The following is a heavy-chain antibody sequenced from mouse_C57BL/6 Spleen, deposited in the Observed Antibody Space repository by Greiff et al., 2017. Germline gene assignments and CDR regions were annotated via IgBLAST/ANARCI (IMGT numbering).Heavy chain of an antibody. CDR3: ARGGQLRGDY. D-gene: IGHD3-2*02. J-gene: IGHJ2*01. CDR1: GYAFSSYW. CDR2: IYPGDGDT. V-gene: IGHV1-80*01. Sequence: VKLVESGAELVKPGASVKISCKASGYAFSSYWMNWVKQRPGKGLEWIGQIYPGDGDTNYNGKFKGKATLTADKSSSTAYMQLSSLTSEDSAVYFCARGGQLRGDYWGQGTTLTVSS.